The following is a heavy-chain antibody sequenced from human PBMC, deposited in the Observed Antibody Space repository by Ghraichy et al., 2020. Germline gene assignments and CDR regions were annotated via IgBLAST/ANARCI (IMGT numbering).Heavy chain of an antibody. V-gene: IGHV3-49*03. J-gene: IGHJ4*02. Sequence: GGSLRLSCAAFGFNFGDYGVSWFRQAPGKRLEWVAFIRSKTYGEAPHYAASVQGRFTISRDDSKSIAYLQMNSLKSEDTAVYYCSGSGGYDFALLYWGQGTLVTVSS. CDR3: SGSGGYDFALLY. CDR2: IRSKTYGEAP. CDR1: GFNFGDYG. D-gene: IGHD5-12*01.